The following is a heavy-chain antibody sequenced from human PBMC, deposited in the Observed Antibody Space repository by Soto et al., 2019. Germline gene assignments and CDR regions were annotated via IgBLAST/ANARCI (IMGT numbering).Heavy chain of an antibody. CDR1: GYTFTRHG. CDR2: ISVVNGNT. CDR3: VRDTGPYNYHYDAFDL. D-gene: IGHD1-20*01. J-gene: IGHJ3*01. V-gene: IGHV1-18*04. Sequence: QVQLVQSGETVKEPGASMKVSCAASGYTFTRHGFSWVRQAPGQGLEWMGWISVVNGNTKFAQRFHDRVTLTTDTSTTTAHMELRSLTSDDTATYYCVRDTGPYNYHYDAFDLWGQGTVVTVSS.